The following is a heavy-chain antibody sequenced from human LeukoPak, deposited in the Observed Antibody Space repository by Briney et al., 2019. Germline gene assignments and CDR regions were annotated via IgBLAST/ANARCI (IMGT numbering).Heavy chain of an antibody. CDR1: GFTFSSYS. D-gene: IGHD2-2*01. CDR3: ASGRLRYCSSTSCD. Sequence: GGSLRLSCAASGFTFSSYSMNWVRQAPGKGLEWVSSISSSSSYIYYADSVKGRFTISRDNAKNSLYLQMNSLRAEDTAVYYCASGRLRYCSSTSCDWGQGTLVTVSS. CDR2: ISSSSSYI. J-gene: IGHJ4*02. V-gene: IGHV3-21*01.